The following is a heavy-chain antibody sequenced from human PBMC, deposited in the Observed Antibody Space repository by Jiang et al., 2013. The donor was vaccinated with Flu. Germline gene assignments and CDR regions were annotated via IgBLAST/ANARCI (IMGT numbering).Heavy chain of an antibody. CDR2: IYTSGST. CDR3: ARDKHGGGIAVAGTGWENGGVLYYYYGMDV. Sequence: GLVKPSETLSLTCTVSGGSISSYYWSWIRQPAGKGLEWIGRIYTSGSTNYNPSLKSRVTMSVDTSKNQFSLKLSSVTAADTAVYYCARDKHGGGIAVAGTGWENGGVLYYYYGMDVWGQGTTVTVSS. V-gene: IGHV4-4*07. J-gene: IGHJ6*02. CDR1: GGSISSYY. D-gene: IGHD6-19*01.